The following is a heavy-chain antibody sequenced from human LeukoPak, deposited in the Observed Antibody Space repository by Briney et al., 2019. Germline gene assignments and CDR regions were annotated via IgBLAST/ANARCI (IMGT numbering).Heavy chain of an antibody. V-gene: IGHV3-48*03. J-gene: IGHJ4*02. D-gene: IGHD3-10*01. Sequence: PGGSLRLSCAASGFTFSSYEMNWVRQAPGKGLEWVSYISSSGSTIYYADSVKGRFTISRDNAKNTLYLQMNSLRAEDTAVYYCAKDAGYYGSGSYPNYWGQGTLVTVSS. CDR3: AKDAGYYGSGSYPNY. CDR1: GFTFSSYE. CDR2: ISSSGSTI.